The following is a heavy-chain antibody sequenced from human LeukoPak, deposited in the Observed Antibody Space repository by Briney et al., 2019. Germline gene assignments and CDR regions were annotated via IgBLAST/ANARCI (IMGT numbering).Heavy chain of an antibody. V-gene: IGHV3-23*01. D-gene: IGHD3-9*01. CDR2: ISGTAAST. CDR1: GFTFSPYA. CDR3: AKGVRFLDWWMLDY. Sequence: GGSLRVSCAASGFTFSPYALSWVRQAPGKGLEWVSAISGTAASTYYADSVKGRFAISRDNSKSTLYLQMNSLRAEDTAIYYCAKGVRFLDWWMLDYWGQGSLVTVSS. J-gene: IGHJ4*02.